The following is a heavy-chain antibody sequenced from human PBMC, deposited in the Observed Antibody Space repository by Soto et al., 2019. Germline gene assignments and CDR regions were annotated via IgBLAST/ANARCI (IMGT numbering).Heavy chain of an antibody. V-gene: IGHV1-24*01. J-gene: IGHJ4*02. CDR2: FDPEDGET. D-gene: IGHD3-3*01. CDR3: ATVGVTIFGVVTLDY. Sequence: ASVKVSCKVSGYTLTELSMHWVRQAPGKGLEWMGGFDPEDGETIYAQKFQGRVTITEDTSTDTAYMELSSLRSEDTAVYYCATVGVTIFGVVTLDYWGQGTLVTVSS. CDR1: GYTLTELS.